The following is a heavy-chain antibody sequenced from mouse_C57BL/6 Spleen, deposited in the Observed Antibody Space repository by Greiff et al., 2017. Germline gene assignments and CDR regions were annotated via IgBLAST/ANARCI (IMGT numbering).Heavy chain of an antibody. CDR2: INPSNGGT. CDR1: GYTFTSYW. V-gene: IGHV1-53*01. J-gene: IGHJ2*01. CDR3: ARSGYSNYPYYFDY. Sequence: QVQLQQPGTELVKPGASVKLSCKASGYTFTSYWMHWVKQRPGQGLEWIGNINPSNGGTNYNEKFKSKATLTVDKSSRTAYMQLSSLTSEDSAVYYCARSGYSNYPYYFDYWGQGTTLTVSS. D-gene: IGHD2-5*01.